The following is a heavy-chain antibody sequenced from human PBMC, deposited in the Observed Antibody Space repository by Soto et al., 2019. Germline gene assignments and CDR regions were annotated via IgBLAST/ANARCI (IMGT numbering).Heavy chain of an antibody. J-gene: IGHJ4*02. D-gene: IGHD1-1*01. CDR3: AREKVGTTFFDN. Sequence: SDTLSLTCSVSGFCISRGYYWSWVVQPPGKGLEWIGSIYPSVSSYHNPSLATRLRLSIDTSKNQFTLNLTSVTAADTALYFCAREKVGTTFFDNWGQGIQVTVSS. CDR1: GFCISRGYY. CDR2: IYPSVSS. V-gene: IGHV4-38-2*02.